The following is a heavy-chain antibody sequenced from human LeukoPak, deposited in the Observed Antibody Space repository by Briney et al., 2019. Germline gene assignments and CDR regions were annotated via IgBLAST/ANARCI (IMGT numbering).Heavy chain of an antibody. CDR1: GFTFSRYW. CDR3: ARVNPLMAPGAFDI. D-gene: IGHD2-8*01. J-gene: IGHJ3*02. Sequence: PGGSLRLSCAASGFTFSRYWMSWVRQAPGKGLEWVANIKQGGSEKYYVASVKGRFTIARDNAKNSLYLQMSSLRAEDTAVYYCARVNPLMAPGAFDIWGQGTMVTVSS. V-gene: IGHV3-7*01. CDR2: IKQGGSEK.